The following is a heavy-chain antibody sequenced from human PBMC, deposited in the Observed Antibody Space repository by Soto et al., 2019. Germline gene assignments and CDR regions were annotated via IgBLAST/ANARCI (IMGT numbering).Heavy chain of an antibody. J-gene: IGHJ4*02. Sequence: QVQLVESEGGVVQPGRSLRLSCAASGFTFDTYGMHWVRQAPGKGLEWVAVISYDGSNRYYADSVKGRFTISRDNSKNTLYLQMNSLRSEDTAVYYCAKDHIVAAAPDYWGQGTLVTVSS. D-gene: IGHD2-2*01. CDR1: GFTFDTYG. CDR3: AKDHIVAAAPDY. CDR2: ISYDGSNR. V-gene: IGHV3-30*18.